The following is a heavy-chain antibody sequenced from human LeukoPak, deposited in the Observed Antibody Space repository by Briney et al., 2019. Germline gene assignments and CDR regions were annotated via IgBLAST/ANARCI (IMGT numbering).Heavy chain of an antibody. V-gene: IGHV1-18*01. CDR3: ARGRLWFGELYEGWFDP. J-gene: IGHJ5*02. CDR2: ISAYNGNT. CDR1: GYTFTTYG. D-gene: IGHD3-10*01. Sequence: ASVKVSCKASGYTFTTYGISWVRQAPGQGLEWMGWISAYNGNTNYAQKLQGRVTMTTDTSTSTAYMELRSLRSDDTAVYYCARGRLWFGELYEGWFDPWGQGTLVTVSS.